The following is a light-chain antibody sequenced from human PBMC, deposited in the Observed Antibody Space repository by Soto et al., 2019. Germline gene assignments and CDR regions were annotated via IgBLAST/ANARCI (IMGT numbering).Light chain of an antibody. Sequence: AIRMTQSPSSFSASTGDRVTIICRASQGISSYLAWYQQKPGKAPKLLIYAASTLQSGVPSRFSGSGSGTDFTLTLSCLQSEDFATYYCQQYYSYPPITFGQGTRLEIK. J-gene: IGKJ5*01. CDR1: QGISSY. CDR3: QQYYSYPPIT. V-gene: IGKV1-8*01. CDR2: AAS.